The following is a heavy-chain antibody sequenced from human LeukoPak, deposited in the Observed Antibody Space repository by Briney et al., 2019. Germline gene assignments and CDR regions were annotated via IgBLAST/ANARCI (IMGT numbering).Heavy chain of an antibody. CDR3: AREVSRFGI. D-gene: IGHD3-16*01. CDR2: IYTGGTT. CDR1: GFTVSSSNY. V-gene: IGHV3-66*01. J-gene: IGHJ4*02. Sequence: TGGSLRLSCAASGFTVSSSNYMNWVRQAPGKGLEWVSGIYTGGTTYYTDSVKGRFAISRDNPNNTLYLQMHSLRAEDTAVYYCAREVSRFGIWGQGALVTLSS.